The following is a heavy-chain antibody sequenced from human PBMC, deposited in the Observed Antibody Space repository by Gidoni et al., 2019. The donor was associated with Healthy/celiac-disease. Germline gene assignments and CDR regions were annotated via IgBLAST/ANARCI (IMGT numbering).Heavy chain of an antibody. D-gene: IGHD3-10*01. Sequence: QVQLVQSGAEVKKPGSSVQVSCKASGGTFSSYAISWVRQAPGQGLEWMGGIIPIFGTANYAQKFQGRVTITADESTSTAYMELSSLRSEDTAVYYCARVYDPLTFRGVSGRWVRGMDVWGQGTTVTVSS. CDR1: GGTFSSYA. V-gene: IGHV1-69*01. CDR2: IIPIFGTA. CDR3: ARVYDPLTFRGVSGRWVRGMDV. J-gene: IGHJ6*02.